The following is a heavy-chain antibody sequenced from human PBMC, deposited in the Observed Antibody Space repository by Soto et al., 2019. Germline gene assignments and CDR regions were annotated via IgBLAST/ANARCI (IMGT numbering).Heavy chain of an antibody. CDR1: GFTFSTYS. V-gene: IGHV3-21*01. Sequence: PGGSLRLSCAASGFTFSTYSRNWVRQAPGKGLEWVSSISSSSGYIYYADSVKGRFTISRDDAKNSLSLQMNSLRAEDTAVYYCARVRSYSYGQGYGMDVWGQGTTVTVSS. D-gene: IGHD5-18*01. J-gene: IGHJ6*02. CDR3: ARVRSYSYGQGYGMDV. CDR2: ISSSSGYI.